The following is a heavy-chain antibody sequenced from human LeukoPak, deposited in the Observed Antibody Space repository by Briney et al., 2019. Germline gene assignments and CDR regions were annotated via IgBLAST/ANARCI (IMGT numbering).Heavy chain of an antibody. D-gene: IGHD1-26*01. V-gene: IGHV3-21*04. Sequence: GGSLRLSCAASGFTFSSYSMNWVRQAPGKGLEWVSSISSSSSYIYYADSVKGRFTISRDNAKNSLYLQMNSLRAEDTAVYYCARERRFRDSGSYCLWGQGTLSPSPQ. CDR1: GFTFSSYS. CDR2: ISSSSSYI. J-gene: IGHJ4*02. CDR3: ARERRFRDSGSYCL.